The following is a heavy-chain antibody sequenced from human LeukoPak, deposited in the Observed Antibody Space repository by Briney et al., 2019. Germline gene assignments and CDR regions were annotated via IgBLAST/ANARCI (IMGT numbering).Heavy chain of an antibody. CDR1: GGSISSSSYY. V-gene: IGHV4-39*01. D-gene: IGHD1-14*01. J-gene: IGHJ6*03. Sequence: SETLSLTCAVYGGSISSSSYYWGWIRRPPGKGLEWIGTIYYTGRTYYNPSLKSRATISVDTSKRQFSLKLTSVTAADTAVYYCARQLTGTEYMDVWGKGTTVTISS. CDR2: IYYTGRT. CDR3: ARQLTGTEYMDV.